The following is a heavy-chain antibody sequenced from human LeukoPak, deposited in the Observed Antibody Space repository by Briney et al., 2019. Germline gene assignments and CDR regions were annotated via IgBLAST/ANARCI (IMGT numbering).Heavy chain of an antibody. CDR1: EFDFSSHA. J-gene: IGHJ6*02. V-gene: IGHV3-23*01. CDR2: ISISGSKT. CDR3: ARRNYYDMDV. Sequence: GGSLRLSCAASEFDFSSHAMTWVRQAPGKGLEWVSAISISGSKTYYADSVKGRFTISRDNAKNTLYLQMNSLRAEDTAVYYCARRNYYDMDVWGQGTTVTVSS.